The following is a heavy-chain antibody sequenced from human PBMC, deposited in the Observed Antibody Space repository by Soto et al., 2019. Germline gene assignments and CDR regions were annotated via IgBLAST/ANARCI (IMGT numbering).Heavy chain of an antibody. J-gene: IGHJ4*02. V-gene: IGHV4-4*07. Sequence: SETLSLTCTVSGASISNYYWSWIRQPAGKGLEWIGRMSTSGTTNYNPSLKSRVTMSIDTSKSQFSLMLNSVTAADTAVYYCRRDFDYWGQGTLVTVSS. CDR2: MSTSGTT. CDR1: GASISNYY. CDR3: RRDFDY. D-gene: IGHD6-6*01.